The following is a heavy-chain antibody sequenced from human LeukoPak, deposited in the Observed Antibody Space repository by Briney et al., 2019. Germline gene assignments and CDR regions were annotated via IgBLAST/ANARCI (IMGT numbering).Heavy chain of an antibody. CDR1: GVALSNSA. Sequence: GGSLRLSCAASGVALSNSAMSWVRQAPGKGLDWVSMISGASGKSDSADSVKGRFTVSRDDSKNTLFLQMNSLRVDDTAVYYCATWGHVEYWGQGTQVTVSS. CDR3: ATWGHVEY. J-gene: IGHJ4*02. CDR2: ISGASGKS. V-gene: IGHV3-23*01. D-gene: IGHD3-16*01.